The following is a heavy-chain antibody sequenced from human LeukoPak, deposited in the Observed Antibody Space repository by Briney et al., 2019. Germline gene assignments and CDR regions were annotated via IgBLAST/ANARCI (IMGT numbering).Heavy chain of an antibody. CDR3: ARGHTAVTRHFDF. Sequence: GGSLRLSCAASGFAFSSYGMHWVRQAPGKGLEWVAYIHYDSTTEDYADSVKGRFTISRDDAKNLLYLDMNSLRAEDTAVYYCARGHTAVTRHFDFWGQGTLVTVSS. D-gene: IGHD6-19*01. CDR2: IHYDSTTE. V-gene: IGHV3-30*02. J-gene: IGHJ4*02. CDR1: GFAFSSYG.